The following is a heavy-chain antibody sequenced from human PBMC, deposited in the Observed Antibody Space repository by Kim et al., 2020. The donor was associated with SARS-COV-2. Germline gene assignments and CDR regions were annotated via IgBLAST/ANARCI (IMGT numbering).Heavy chain of an antibody. V-gene: IGHV3-13*05. Sequence: GGSLRLSCAASGFTFRNYDMYWVRQVTGKGLEWVSTIGTAGDPYYSGSVKGRFTISRDNGENYLYLQMNSLRAGDTAVYYCARALGYCSGGRCYLHYDYGMDVGGQGTTVTVS. CDR1: GFTFRNYD. CDR2: IGTAGDP. J-gene: IGHJ6*02. CDR3: ARALGYCSGGRCYLHYDYGMDV. D-gene: IGHD2-15*01.